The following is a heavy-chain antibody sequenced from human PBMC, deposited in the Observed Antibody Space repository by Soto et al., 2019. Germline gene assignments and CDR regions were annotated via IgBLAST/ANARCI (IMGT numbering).Heavy chain of an antibody. CDR3: ARFSYDSSGYPDY. D-gene: IGHD3-22*01. J-gene: IGHJ4*02. CDR2: IIPIFGTA. CDR1: GGTFSSYA. V-gene: IGHV1-69*13. Sequence: ASLEVSCKASGGTFSSYAISWVRQAPGQGLEWMGGIIPIFGTANYAQKFQGRVTITADESTSTAYMELSSLRSEDTAVYYCARFSYDSSGYPDYWGQGTLVTVSS.